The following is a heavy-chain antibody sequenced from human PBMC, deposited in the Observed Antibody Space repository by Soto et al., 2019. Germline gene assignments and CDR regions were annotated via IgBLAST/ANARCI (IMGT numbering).Heavy chain of an antibody. V-gene: IGHV3-21*01. CDR1: GFTFSSYS. J-gene: IGHJ6*03. CDR3: VRDFGRYFRTGYMDA. Sequence: GGSLRLSCAASGFTFSSYSMNWVRQAPGKGLEWVSSINEDSTHIYYAGSVRGRFTLSRDNAEDSVYLQMNSLRAEDTAVYYCVRDFGRYFRTGYMDAWGDGDTVTVSS. CDR2: INEDSTHI. D-gene: IGHD3-9*01.